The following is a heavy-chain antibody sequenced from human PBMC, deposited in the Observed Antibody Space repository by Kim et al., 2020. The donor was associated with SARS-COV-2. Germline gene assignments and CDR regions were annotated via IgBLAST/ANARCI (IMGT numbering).Heavy chain of an antibody. D-gene: IGHD2-15*01. Sequence: ASVKVSCKASGYTFTSYAMNWVRQAPGQGLEWMGWINTNTGNPTYAQGFTGRFVFSLDTSVSTAYLQISSLKAEDTAVYYCARPHGYCSGGSCYSDPAEYFQHWGQGTLVTVSS. J-gene: IGHJ1*01. CDR3: ARPHGYCSGGSCYSDPAEYFQH. V-gene: IGHV7-4-1*02. CDR2: INTNTGNP. CDR1: GYTFTSYA.